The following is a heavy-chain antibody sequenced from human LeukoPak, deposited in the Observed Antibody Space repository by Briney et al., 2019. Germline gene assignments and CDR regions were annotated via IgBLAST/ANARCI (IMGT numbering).Heavy chain of an antibody. CDR3: ARQKWLVHNWFDP. CDR2: IYYSGSS. CDR1: GGSISISSYY. D-gene: IGHD6-19*01. Sequence: SETLSLTCTVSGGSISISSYYWGWIRQPPGKRLGWIGSIYYSGSSYYNPSLKSRVTISVDTSKNQFSLKLRSVTAADTAVYYCARQKWLVHNWFDPWGQGTLVTVSS. J-gene: IGHJ5*02. V-gene: IGHV4-39*01.